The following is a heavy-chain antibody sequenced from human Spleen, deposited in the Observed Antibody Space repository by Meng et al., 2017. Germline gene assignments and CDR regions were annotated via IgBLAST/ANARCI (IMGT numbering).Heavy chain of an antibody. V-gene: IGHV1-2*06. D-gene: IGHD6-25*01. CDR1: GYNFPDYY. Sequence: ASVKVSCKPSGYNFPDYYIHWVRRAPGQGLEWMGRIDPKTGDTHYALKFQGRVTMTGDTSISTAYMELSGLGSDDTAMYYCARDEDISAAGKLFGDYWGQGTLVTVSS. J-gene: IGHJ4*02. CDR2: IDPKTGDT. CDR3: ARDEDISAAGKLFGDY.